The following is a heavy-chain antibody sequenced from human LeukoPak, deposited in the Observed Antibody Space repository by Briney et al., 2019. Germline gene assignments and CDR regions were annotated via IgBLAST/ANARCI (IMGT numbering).Heavy chain of an antibody. Sequence: GGSLRLSCAASGFTFSDYYMSWIRQAPGKGLEWVSYISSSSSYTNYADSVKGRFTISRDNAKNSLYLQMNSLRAEDTAVYYCASGSGSTTRFDYWGQGTLVTVSS. J-gene: IGHJ4*02. CDR1: GFTFSDYY. D-gene: IGHD3-3*01. CDR2: ISSSSSYT. V-gene: IGHV3-11*03. CDR3: ASGSGSTTRFDY.